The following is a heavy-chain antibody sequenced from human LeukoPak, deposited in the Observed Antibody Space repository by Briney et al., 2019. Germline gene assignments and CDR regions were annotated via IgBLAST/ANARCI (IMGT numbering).Heavy chain of an antibody. CDR2: ISAYNGNT. CDR3: AREIPMTYYYDSSGYWASYMDV. Sequence: ASVKVSCKASGYTFTSYGISWVRQAPGQGLEWMGWISAYNGNTNYAQKLQGRATMTTDTSTSTAYMELRSLRSDDTAVYYCAREIPMTYYYDSSGYWASYMDVWGKGTTVTVSS. CDR1: GYTFTSYG. J-gene: IGHJ6*04. V-gene: IGHV1-18*01. D-gene: IGHD3-22*01.